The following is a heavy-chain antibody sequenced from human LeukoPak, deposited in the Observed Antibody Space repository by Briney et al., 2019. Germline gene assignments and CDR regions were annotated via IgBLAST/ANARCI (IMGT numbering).Heavy chain of an antibody. CDR1: GGSISSSSYY. V-gene: IGHV4-39*01. Sequence: SETLSFTCTVSGGSISSSSYYWGWIRQPPGKGLEWIGSIYYSGGTYYKPSVKSRVTISVDTSNNQFSPKLSSVTAADTAVYYSASCNAKSALTNFDYWGQGTLVTVSS. D-gene: IGHD2/OR15-2a*01. J-gene: IGHJ4*02. CDR2: IYYSGGT. CDR3: ASCNAKSALTNFDY.